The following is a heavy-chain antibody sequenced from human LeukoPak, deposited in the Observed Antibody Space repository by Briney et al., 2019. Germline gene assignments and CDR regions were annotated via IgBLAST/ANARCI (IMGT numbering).Heavy chain of an antibody. CDR3: ARGYRYGYWSY. Sequence: GASVKVSCKASGYTFTSYGISWVRQAPGQGLEWMGWISAYNGNTNYAQKLQGRVTMTRDTSTSTVYMELSSLRSEDTAVYYCARGYRYGYWSYWGQGTLVTVSS. CDR1: GYTFTSYG. V-gene: IGHV1-18*01. J-gene: IGHJ4*02. CDR2: ISAYNGNT. D-gene: IGHD5-24*01.